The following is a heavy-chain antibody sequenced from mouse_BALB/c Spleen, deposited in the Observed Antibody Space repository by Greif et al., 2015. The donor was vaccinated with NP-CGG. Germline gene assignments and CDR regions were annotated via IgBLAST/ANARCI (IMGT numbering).Heavy chain of an antibody. D-gene: IGHD2-3*01. V-gene: IGHV2-9-2*01. Sequence: VQLQQSGPGLVAPSQSLSITCTVSGFSLPSYDISWIRQPPGKGLEWLGVIWTGGGTNYNSAFMSRLSISKDNSKSXFFLKMNSLQTDDTAIYYCVRGRWLQSMDYWGQGTSVPVSS. CDR2: IWTGGGT. CDR1: GFSLPSYD. J-gene: IGHJ4*01. CDR3: VRGRWLQSMDY.